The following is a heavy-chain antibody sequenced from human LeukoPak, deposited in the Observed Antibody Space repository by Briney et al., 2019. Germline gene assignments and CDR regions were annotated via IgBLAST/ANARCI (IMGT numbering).Heavy chain of an antibody. D-gene: IGHD1-1*01. CDR3: AGGPSGTAFDD. Sequence: PSETLSLTCAVSGISISTYYWSWIRQPAGKALEWIGRIYTSGNTNYKPSLKSRLTISVDKSKNHLSLKLSSLTAADTAFYYCAGGPSGTAFDDWGHGTLVTVSS. CDR1: GISISTYY. CDR2: IYTSGNT. V-gene: IGHV4-4*07. J-gene: IGHJ4*01.